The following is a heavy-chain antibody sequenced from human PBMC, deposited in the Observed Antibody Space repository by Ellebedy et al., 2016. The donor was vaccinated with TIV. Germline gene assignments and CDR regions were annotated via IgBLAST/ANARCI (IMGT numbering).Heavy chain of an antibody. CDR3: AKELHVDSAY. V-gene: IGHV3-30*18. Sequence: GESLKISCAASGFTFSSFGMHWVRQAPGKGLEWVAAISYDGNNKYYGDSVKGRFTISRDNSKNTLSLKMNSLRGDDTAVYYCAKELHVDSAYWGQGTLVTVSS. D-gene: IGHD5-18*01. J-gene: IGHJ4*02. CDR1: GFTFSSFG. CDR2: ISYDGNNK.